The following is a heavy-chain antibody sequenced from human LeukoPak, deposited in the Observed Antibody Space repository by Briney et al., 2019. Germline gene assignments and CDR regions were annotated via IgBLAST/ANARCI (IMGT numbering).Heavy chain of an antibody. J-gene: IGHJ4*02. CDR1: GFTVSSNY. D-gene: IGHD6-19*01. V-gene: IGHV3-53*01. CDR3: ARRSGIAVAGAFDY. Sequence: GGSLRLSCAASGFTVSSNYMSWVRQAPGKGLEWVSVIYSGGSTYYADSVKGRFTISRDNSKNTLYLQMNSLRAEDTAVYYCARRSGIAVAGAFDYWGQGTLVTVSS. CDR2: IYSGGST.